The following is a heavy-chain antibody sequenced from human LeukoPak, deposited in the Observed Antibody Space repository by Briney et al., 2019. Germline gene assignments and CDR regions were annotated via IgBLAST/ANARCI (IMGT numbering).Heavy chain of an antibody. D-gene: IGHD2-2*02. J-gene: IGHJ6*02. Sequence: SETLSLTCAVSVGSISSGNWWTWVRQSPGKGLEWIGEIYHNGTHNYNPSLKSRVAISADTFKNHFSLKLTSVTAADTAVYYCATAPILRGEGGEHYKYGMDVWGQGTTVIVSS. CDR1: VGSISSGNW. CDR2: IYHNGTH. V-gene: IGHV4-4*02. CDR3: ATAPILRGEGGEHYKYGMDV.